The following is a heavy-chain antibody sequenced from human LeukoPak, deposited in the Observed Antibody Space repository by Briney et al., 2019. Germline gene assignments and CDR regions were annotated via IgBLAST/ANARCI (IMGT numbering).Heavy chain of an antibody. CDR2: IKQDGSEK. CDR1: GFTLSSYW. D-gene: IGHD2-2*01. J-gene: IGHJ4*02. CDR3: ARVVGYCSSTSCHSEPTIDY. Sequence: GGSLRLSCAASGFTLSSYWMSWVRQAPGKGLEWVANIKQDGSEKYYVDSVKGRFTISRDNAKNSLYLQMNSLRAEDTAVYYCARVVGYCSSTSCHSEPTIDYWGQGTLVTVSS. V-gene: IGHV3-7*01.